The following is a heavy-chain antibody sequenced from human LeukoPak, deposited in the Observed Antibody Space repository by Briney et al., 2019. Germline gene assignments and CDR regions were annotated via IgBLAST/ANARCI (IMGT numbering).Heavy chain of an antibody. CDR2: ITSGGDT. D-gene: IGHD3-22*01. Sequence: GGSLRLSCAASGFMFNSYAMSWVRQAPGKGLEWVSGITSGGDTYYADSVRGRFTITRDNSKNTLYLRMNSLRAEDTAVYYCSKTNGDYYDTYGCYNDYWGQGALVTVSS. V-gene: IGHV3-23*01. J-gene: IGHJ4*02. CDR3: SKTNGDYYDTYGCYNDY. CDR1: GFMFNSYA.